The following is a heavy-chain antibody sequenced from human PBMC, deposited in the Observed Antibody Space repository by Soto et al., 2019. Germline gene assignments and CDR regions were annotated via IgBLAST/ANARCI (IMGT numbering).Heavy chain of an antibody. CDR3: ARESRGGMDV. CDR2: IYTGDTT. Sequence: PGGSLRLSCAASGFTVSSNYMSWVRQAPGKGLEWVSIIYTGDTTYYAESVKGRFTISRDNSKNTLYLQMNSLRAEDTAVYFCARESRGGMDVWGQGTTVTVSS. V-gene: IGHV3-53*01. J-gene: IGHJ6*02. CDR1: GFTVSSNY.